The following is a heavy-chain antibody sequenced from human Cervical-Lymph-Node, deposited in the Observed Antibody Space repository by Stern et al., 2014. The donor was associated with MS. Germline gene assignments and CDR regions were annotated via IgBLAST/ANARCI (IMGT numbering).Heavy chain of an antibody. CDR3: ARGSTVVTDYFDY. D-gene: IGHD4-23*01. CDR1: GGTFSSYA. V-gene: IGHV1-69*01. J-gene: IGHJ4*02. CDR2: IIPIFGTA. Sequence: QVQLVESGAEVKKPGSSVKVSCKASGGTFSSYAINWVRQAPGQGLEWMGGIIPIFGTADHAHKFKGRVTITADESTSTAYMELTSLRSEDTAVYYCARGSTVVTDYFDYWGQGTLVTVSS.